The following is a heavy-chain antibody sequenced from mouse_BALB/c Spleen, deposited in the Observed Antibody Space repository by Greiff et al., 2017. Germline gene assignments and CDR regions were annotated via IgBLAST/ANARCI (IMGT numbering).Heavy chain of an antibody. CDR1: GFTFSSYA. V-gene: IGHV5-9-3*01. CDR2: ISSGGSYT. J-gene: IGHJ3*01. Sequence: DVKLVESGGGLVKPGGSLKLSCAASGFTFSSYAMSWVRQTPEKRLEWVATISSGGSYTYYPDSVKGRFTISRDNAKNTLYLQMSSLRSEDTAMYYCARPRIYWGQGTLVTVSA. CDR3: ARPRIY.